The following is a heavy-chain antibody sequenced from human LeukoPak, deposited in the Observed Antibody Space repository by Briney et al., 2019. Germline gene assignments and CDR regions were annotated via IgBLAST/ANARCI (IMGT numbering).Heavy chain of an antibody. D-gene: IGHD2-21*01. CDR3: ASDSPYYGMDV. J-gene: IGHJ6*02. CDR1: GFTFSSYA. CDR2: ISGNGGST. V-gene: IGHV3-23*01. Sequence: GGSLRLSCAASGFTFSSYAMSWVRQAPGKGLEWVSVISGNGGSTYYADSVRGRFTISRDNAKNTLYLQMSGLRVEDTAVYHCASDSPYYGMDVWGQGTTVTVSS.